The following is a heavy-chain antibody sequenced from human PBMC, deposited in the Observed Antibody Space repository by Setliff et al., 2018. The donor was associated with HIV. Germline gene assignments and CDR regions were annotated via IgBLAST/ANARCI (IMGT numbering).Heavy chain of an antibody. Sequence: VKVSCKTPGGTLSNYVITWVRQAPGQGLEWMGMIIPMYNIPAYAQKFQGRVTFTADESTSTAYMELSSLSSEDTAVYYCARDQTGVAAAAFGGGSAWSDEGFDIWGQGTMVTVSS. CDR2: IIPMYNIP. CDR3: ARDQTGVAAAAFGGGSAWSDEGFDI. J-gene: IGHJ3*02. V-gene: IGHV1-69*13. CDR1: GGTLSNYV. D-gene: IGHD6-13*01.